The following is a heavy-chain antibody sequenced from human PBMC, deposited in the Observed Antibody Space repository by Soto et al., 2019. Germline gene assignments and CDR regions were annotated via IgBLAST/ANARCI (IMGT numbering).Heavy chain of an antibody. CDR2: ISYDGSNK. V-gene: IGHV3-30-3*01. D-gene: IGHD3-9*01. CDR3: ARGGEVLRYFDWLLNFDY. J-gene: IGHJ4*02. Sequence: QVQLVESGGGVVQPGRSLRLSCAASGFTFSSYAMHWVRQAPGKGLEWVAVISYDGSNKYYADSVKGRFTISRDNSKNTLYLQMNSLRAEDTAVYYCARGGEVLRYFDWLLNFDYWGQGTLVTVSS. CDR1: GFTFSSYA.